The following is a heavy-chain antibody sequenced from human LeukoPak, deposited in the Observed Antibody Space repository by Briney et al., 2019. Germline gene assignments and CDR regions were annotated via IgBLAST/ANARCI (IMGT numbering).Heavy chain of an antibody. J-gene: IGHJ3*02. V-gene: IGHV3-9*01. D-gene: IGHD7-27*01. CDR2: ISWNSGSI. CDR1: GFTFDDYA. Sequence: GGSLRLSCAASGFTFDDYAMHWVRQAPGKGLEWVSGISWNSGSIGYADSVKGRFTISRDNAKNSLYLQMNSLRAEDTALYYCAKDNTPILGMSAFDIWGQGTMVTVSS. CDR3: AKDNTPILGMSAFDI.